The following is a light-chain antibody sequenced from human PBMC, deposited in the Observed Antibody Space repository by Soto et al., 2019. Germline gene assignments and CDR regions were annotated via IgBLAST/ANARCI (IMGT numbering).Light chain of an antibody. CDR2: GAS. CDR3: QRYNNWPLT. V-gene: IGKV3-15*01. CDR1: QSVSSSY. J-gene: IGKJ4*01. Sequence: EVVMTQSPATLSVSPGDKVSLSCRASQSVSSSYLAWYQQKPGQAPRLLIYGASTRATGVPARFSGSRSGTEFTLTINSLQSEDFAVYYCQRYNNWPLTFGGGTKVDIK.